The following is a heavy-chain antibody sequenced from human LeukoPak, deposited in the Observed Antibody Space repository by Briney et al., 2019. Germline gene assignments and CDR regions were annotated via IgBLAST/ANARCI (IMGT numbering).Heavy chain of an antibody. CDR2: INPNNGGT. J-gene: IGHJ4*02. Sequence: EASAKVSCKASGYTFTGSYIYWVRQAPGQGLEWMGWINPNNGGTSYSQKFQGRVTMTRDTSISTAYMELNRLTSDDTAVYYCARDLMFNYWGQGALVTVSS. V-gene: IGHV1-2*02. CDR3: ARDLMFNY. CDR1: GYTFTGSY.